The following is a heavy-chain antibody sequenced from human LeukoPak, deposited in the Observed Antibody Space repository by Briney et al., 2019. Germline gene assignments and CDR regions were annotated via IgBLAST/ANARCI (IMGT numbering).Heavy chain of an antibody. Sequence: GGSLRLSCAASGFTFSSYWMSWVRQAPGKGLEWVANIYQDGSKKNYVDSVKGRFTISRDNAIDSLYLQMNNLRAEDTAVYYCACTNTFDVWGKGATVTVFS. CDR2: IYQDGSKK. CDR3: ACTNTFDV. D-gene: IGHD2/OR15-2a*01. CDR1: GFTFSSYW. J-gene: IGHJ6*04. V-gene: IGHV3-7*03.